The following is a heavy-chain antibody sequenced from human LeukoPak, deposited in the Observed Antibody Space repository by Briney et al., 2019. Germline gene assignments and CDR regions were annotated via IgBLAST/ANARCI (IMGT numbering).Heavy chain of an antibody. Sequence: GASVKVSCKASGYTFTSYDINWVRQATGQGLEWTGWMNPNSGNTGYAQKFQGRVTMTRNTSISTAYMELSSLRSEDTAVYYCARGQVGSSGWYYYYYYGMDVWGQGTTVTVSS. CDR2: MNPNSGNT. CDR3: ARGQVGSSGWYYYYYYGMDV. CDR1: GYTFTSYD. J-gene: IGHJ6*02. V-gene: IGHV1-8*01. D-gene: IGHD6-19*01.